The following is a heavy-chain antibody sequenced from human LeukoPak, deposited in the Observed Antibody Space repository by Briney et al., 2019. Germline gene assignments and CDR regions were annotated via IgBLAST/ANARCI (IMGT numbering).Heavy chain of an antibody. V-gene: IGHV5-10-1*01. J-gene: IGHJ6*02. D-gene: IGHD3/OR15-3a*01. CDR1: GYSFTNYW. CDR2: IDPDDSHA. Sequence: GGSLKISCQGSGYSFTNYWINWVRQMPGKGLEWMGRIDPDDSHATYSPSFEGHVTFSADKSFRTAYLQWSSLKASDTAMYYCATSGFDYDLAKWGLGTTVIVSS. CDR3: ATSGFDYDLAK.